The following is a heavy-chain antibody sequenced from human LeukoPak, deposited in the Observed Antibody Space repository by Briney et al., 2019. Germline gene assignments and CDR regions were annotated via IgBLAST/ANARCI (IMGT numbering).Heavy chain of an antibody. CDR1: GYTFTNYH. Sequence: APVTVSCKASGYTFTNYHINWVRQATGQGLEWMGWMNPNNGDSGYAQKFQGRVTITRDTSISTSYMELRSLRSDDTAVYFCARTTSFTASGYDYWGQGTRVTVSS. CDR3: ARTTSFTASGYDY. J-gene: IGHJ4*02. V-gene: IGHV1-8*03. D-gene: IGHD6-25*01. CDR2: MNPNNGDS.